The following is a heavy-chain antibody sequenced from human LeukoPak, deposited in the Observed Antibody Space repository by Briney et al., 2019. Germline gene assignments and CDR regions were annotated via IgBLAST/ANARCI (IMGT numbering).Heavy chain of an antibody. Sequence: SGGSLRLSCAVSGFTFSTYAMSWVRQAPGKGLEWVSGISGSGGSTYYADSVKGRFTISRDNSKNTLYLQMNSLRDEYTAVYYCAKFFRTITTTATRYFDYWGQGTLVTVSS. V-gene: IGHV3-23*01. CDR1: GFTFSTYA. CDR3: AKFFRTITTTATRYFDY. D-gene: IGHD1-1*01. CDR2: ISGSGGST. J-gene: IGHJ4*02.